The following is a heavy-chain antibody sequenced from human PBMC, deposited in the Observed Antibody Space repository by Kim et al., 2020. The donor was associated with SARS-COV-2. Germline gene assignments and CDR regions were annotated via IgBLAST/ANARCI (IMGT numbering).Heavy chain of an antibody. J-gene: IGHJ6*02. CDR3: TTDHGDYGDDTYYYGMDV. CDR1: GFTFSNAW. V-gene: IGHV3-15*01. Sequence: GGSLRLSCAASGFTFSNAWMSWVRQAPGKGLEWVGRIKSKTDGGTTDYAAPVKGRFTISRDDSKNTLYLQMNSLKTEDTAVYYCTTDHGDYGDDTYYYGMDVWGQGTTVTVSS. D-gene: IGHD4-17*01. CDR2: IKSKTDGGTT.